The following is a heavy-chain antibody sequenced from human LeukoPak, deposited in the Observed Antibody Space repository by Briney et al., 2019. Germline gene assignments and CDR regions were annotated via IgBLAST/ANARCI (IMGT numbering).Heavy chain of an antibody. D-gene: IGHD5-12*01. J-gene: IGHJ4*02. CDR2: ISVSGGST. Sequence: GGTLRLSCAASGFTYTNYAMSWVRQAPGKGLEWVSAISVSGGSTYYADSVKGRFTISRDNSKNTLYLQMNSLRAEDTAVYYCAKDRGIVATITVGYFDYWGQGTLVTVSS. CDR1: GFTYTNYA. CDR3: AKDRGIVATITVGYFDY. V-gene: IGHV3-23*01.